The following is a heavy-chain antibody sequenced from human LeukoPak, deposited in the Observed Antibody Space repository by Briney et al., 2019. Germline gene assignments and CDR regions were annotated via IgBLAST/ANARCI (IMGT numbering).Heavy chain of an antibody. CDR3: ARGGSLDY. V-gene: IGHV1-18*01. CDR1: GYTFTNYG. J-gene: IGHJ4*02. CDR2: ISGYNGNT. D-gene: IGHD6-13*01. Sequence: ASVKVSCKASGYTFTNYGISWVRQAPGQGLEWMGWISGYNGNTNYARNLQGRVTITRDTSATTAYMELSSLRSEDTAVYYCARGGSLDYWGQGTLVTVSS.